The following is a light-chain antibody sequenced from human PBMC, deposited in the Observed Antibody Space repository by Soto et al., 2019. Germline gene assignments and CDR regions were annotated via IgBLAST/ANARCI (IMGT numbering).Light chain of an antibody. V-gene: IGKV3-20*01. CDR1: QTVSNTY. Sequence: EIVLTQFPGALSLSPGERVTLSCRASQTVSNTYLAWYQQKSGQAPKFLIYGASNRATGIPDRFSGSGSGTDXTXXISXXEPXXFAVYYCQQYGALPPTFGGGTKVEIK. J-gene: IGKJ4*01. CDR3: QQYGALPPT. CDR2: GAS.